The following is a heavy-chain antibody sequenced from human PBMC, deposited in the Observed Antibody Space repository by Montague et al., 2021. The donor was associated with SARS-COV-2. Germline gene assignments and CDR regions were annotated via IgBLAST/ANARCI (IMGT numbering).Heavy chain of an antibody. D-gene: IGHD3-22*01. V-gene: IGHV4-34*01. Sequence: SETLSLTCAVYGGSFSGYYWSWIRQPPGKGLEWIGEINHSGSINYNPSLKSRVTISVDTSKNQFSLKLSSVTAADTAVYYCARVPDYYDSSGYYFDAFDIWGQRTMVTVSS. J-gene: IGHJ3*02. CDR3: ARVPDYYDSSGYYFDAFDI. CDR2: INHSGSI. CDR1: GGSFSGYY.